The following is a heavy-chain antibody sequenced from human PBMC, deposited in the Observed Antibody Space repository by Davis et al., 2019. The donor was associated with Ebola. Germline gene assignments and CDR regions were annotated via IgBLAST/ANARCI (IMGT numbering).Heavy chain of an antibody. D-gene: IGHD2-15*01. CDR1: GFTSSDYY. J-gene: IGHJ4*02. CDR2: IYSGGST. Sequence: GGSLRLSCAASGFTSSDYYMISVRKAPGKGLEWVSVIYSGGSTYYADSVKGRFTISRDNSKYTLYLQMNSLRAEDTAVYYCARDAYGGGSNRYFDYWGQGTLVTVSS. V-gene: IGHV3-66*01. CDR3: ARDAYGGGSNRYFDY.